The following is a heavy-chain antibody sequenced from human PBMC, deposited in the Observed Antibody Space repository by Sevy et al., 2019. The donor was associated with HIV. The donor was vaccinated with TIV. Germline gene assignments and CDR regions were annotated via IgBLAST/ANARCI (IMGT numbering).Heavy chain of an antibody. V-gene: IGHV3-23*01. Sequence: GGSLRLSCEASAFSFSTYAMSWVRQAPGKRPEWVATISGIGARGTTYHADSVKGRFTISRDNSKNTLYLQMNSLRAEDTAVYYCARDRVAYGDYYFDYWGQGTLVTVSS. CDR1: AFSFSTYA. CDR2: ISGIGARGTT. D-gene: IGHD4-17*01. CDR3: ARDRVAYGDYYFDY. J-gene: IGHJ4*02.